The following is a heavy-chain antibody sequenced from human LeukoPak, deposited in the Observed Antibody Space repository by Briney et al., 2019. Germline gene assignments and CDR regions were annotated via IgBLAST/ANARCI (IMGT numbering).Heavy chain of an antibody. CDR2: IYHGGNT. V-gene: IGHV4-31*03. J-gene: IGHJ3*02. CDR1: GDSISSGGYF. Sequence: PSETLSLTCTVSGDSISSGGYFWSWIRQNPGKGLEWIGYIYHGGNTYYNPSLRSRVTMSVDTSKNQFSLTLSSVTATDTAVYYCARQAYDTGYDAFDIWGQGTMVTVSS. D-gene: IGHD3-22*01. CDR3: ARQAYDTGYDAFDI.